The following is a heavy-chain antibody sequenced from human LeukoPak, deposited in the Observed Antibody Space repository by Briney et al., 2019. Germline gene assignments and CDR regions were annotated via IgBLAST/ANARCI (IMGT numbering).Heavy chain of an antibody. D-gene: IGHD1-14*01. J-gene: IGHJ4*02. CDR2: INSDGSTT. V-gene: IGHV3-74*01. CDR1: GFTFSSYS. Sequence: GGSLRLSCAASGFTFSSYSMNWVRQAPGKGLVWVSHINSDGSTTNYAASVRGRFTISRDNAKNTLYLQMDSLRAEDTAVYYCARQPDYWGQGTLVTVSS. CDR3: ARQPDY.